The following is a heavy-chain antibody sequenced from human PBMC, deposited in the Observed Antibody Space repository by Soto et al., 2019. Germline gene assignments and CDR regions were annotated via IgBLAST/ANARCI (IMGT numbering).Heavy chain of an antibody. D-gene: IGHD3-22*01. Sequence: QVQLVQSGAEVKKPGSSVKVSCKASGGTFSSYAISWVRQAPGQGLAWMGGIIPIFGTANYAQKFQGRVTITSDESTSTAYMELSSLRSEDTAVYYCARLVRSSGYYYAADAFDIWGQGTMVTVSS. V-gene: IGHV1-69*01. J-gene: IGHJ3*02. CDR2: IIPIFGTA. CDR3: ARLVRSSGYYYAADAFDI. CDR1: GGTFSSYA.